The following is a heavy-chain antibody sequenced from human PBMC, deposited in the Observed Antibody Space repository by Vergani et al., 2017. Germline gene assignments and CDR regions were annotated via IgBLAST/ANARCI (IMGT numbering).Heavy chain of an antibody. J-gene: IGHJ6*02. CDR3: ARDRASSSSTPPYYYYYYGMDV. CDR1: GYTFTSYA. V-gene: IGHV7-4-1*01. D-gene: IGHD6-6*01. CDR2: INTNTGNP. Sequence: QVQLVQSGSELKKPGASVKVSCKASGYTFTSYAMNWVRQAPGQGLEWMGWINTNTGNPTYAQVFTGRFVFSLDTSGSTAYLQICSLKAEDTAVYYCARDRASSSSTPPYYYYYYGMDVWGQGTTVTVSS.